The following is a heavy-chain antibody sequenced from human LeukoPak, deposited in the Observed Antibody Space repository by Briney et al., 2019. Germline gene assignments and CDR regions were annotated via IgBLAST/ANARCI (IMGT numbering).Heavy chain of an antibody. D-gene: IGHD3/OR15-3a*01. CDR3: ARQTGSGLFILP. Sequence: PSETLSLTCTVSGGSISSSGYYWGWIRQPPGMGLEWIGSIYYTGNTYYNASLKSQVSISIDTSKNQFSLKLTSVTAADTAVYYCARQTGSGLFILPGGQGTLVTVSS. J-gene: IGHJ4*02. V-gene: IGHV4-39*01. CDR1: GGSISSSGYY. CDR2: IYYTGNT.